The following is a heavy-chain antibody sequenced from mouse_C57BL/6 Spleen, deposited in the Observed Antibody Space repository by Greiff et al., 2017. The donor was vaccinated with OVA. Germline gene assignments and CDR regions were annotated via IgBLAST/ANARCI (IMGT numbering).Heavy chain of an antibody. V-gene: IGHV1-15*01. CDR2: IDPETGGT. J-gene: IGHJ1*03. CDR1: GYTFTDYE. Sequence: QVQLQQSGAELVRPGASVTLSCKASGYTFTDYEMHWVKQTPVHGLEWIGAIDPETGGTAYNQKFKGKAILTADKSSSTAYMELRSLTSEDSAVYYCTRRGFDYYGSSYDWYFDVWGTGTTVTVSS. D-gene: IGHD1-1*01. CDR3: TRRGFDYYGSSYDWYFDV.